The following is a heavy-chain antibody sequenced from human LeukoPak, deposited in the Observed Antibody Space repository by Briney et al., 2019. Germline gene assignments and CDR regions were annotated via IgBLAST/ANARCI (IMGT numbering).Heavy chain of an antibody. D-gene: IGHD6-13*01. CDR1: GFSLSKYG. Sequence: GVFLRLSCAASGFSLSKYGINWLRQAPGKGLEWVAIIWSDGANKDYADSVRGRFTISRDISKSTLYLQMDSLRAEDTAVYYCARDYSSWSPGVWGQGTLVTVSS. V-gene: IGHV3-33*07. CDR3: ARDYSSWSPGV. CDR2: IWSDGANK. J-gene: IGHJ4*02.